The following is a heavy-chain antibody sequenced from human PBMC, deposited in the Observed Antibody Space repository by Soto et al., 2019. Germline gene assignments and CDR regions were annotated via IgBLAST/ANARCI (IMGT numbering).Heavy chain of an antibody. Sequence: QVQLVECGGGVVQPGRSLRLSCAASGFTFSSYAMHWVRQAPGKGLEWVAVISYDGSNKYYADSVKGRFTISRDNSKNTLYLQMNSLRAEDTAVYYCARSSPKWELGGWFDPWGQVPLVTVSS. D-gene: IGHD1-26*01. CDR3: ARSSPKWELGGWFDP. V-gene: IGHV3-30-3*01. J-gene: IGHJ5*02. CDR1: GFTFSSYA. CDR2: ISYDGSNK.